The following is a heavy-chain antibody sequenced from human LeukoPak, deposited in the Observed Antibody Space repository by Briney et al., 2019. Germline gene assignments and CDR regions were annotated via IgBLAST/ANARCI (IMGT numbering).Heavy chain of an antibody. CDR2: ISYDGSNK. V-gene: IGHV3-30-3*01. D-gene: IGHD6-19*01. CDR3: ASPGGVYSSGSFDY. J-gene: IGHJ4*02. Sequence: GGSLRLSCAASGFTFSSYAMHWVRQAPGKGLEWVAVISYDGSNKYYADSVKGRFTISRDNSKNTLYLQMNSLRAEDTAVYYCASPGGVYSSGSFDYWGQGTLVTVSS. CDR1: GFTFSSYA.